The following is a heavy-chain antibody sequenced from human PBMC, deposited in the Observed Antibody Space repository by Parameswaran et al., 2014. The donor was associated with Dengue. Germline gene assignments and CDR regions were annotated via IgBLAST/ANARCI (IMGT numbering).Heavy chain of an antibody. CDR2: ISGSGGST. D-gene: IGHD3-22*01. Sequence: VRQMPGKGLEWVSAISGSGGSTYYADSVKGRFTISRDNSKNTLYLQMNSLRAEDTAVYYCAKDSASRGYYDSSGYALWGQGTLVTSPQ. J-gene: IGHJ4*02. CDR3: AKDSASRGYYDSSGYAL. V-gene: IGHV3-23*01.